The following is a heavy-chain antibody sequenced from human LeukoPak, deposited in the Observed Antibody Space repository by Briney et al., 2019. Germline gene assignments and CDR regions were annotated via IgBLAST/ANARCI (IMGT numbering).Heavy chain of an antibody. Sequence: SETLSLTCTVAGGSLSSDYGRWVRQPPGEGLGWVGYIYYSGSTNHNPSLKSRVTISVDTSKNQFSLKLSSVTAADTAVYYCARHISSTNYYGMDVWGQGTTVTVSS. J-gene: IGHJ6*02. CDR1: GGSLSSDY. CDR3: ARHISSTNYYGMDV. CDR2: IYYSGST. D-gene: IGHD2/OR15-2a*01. V-gene: IGHV4-59*08.